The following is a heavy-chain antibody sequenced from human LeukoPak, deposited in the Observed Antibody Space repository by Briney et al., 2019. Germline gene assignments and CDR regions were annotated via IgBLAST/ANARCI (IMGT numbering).Heavy chain of an antibody. CDR3: ARVGTDIVVVPAAYNWFDP. J-gene: IGHJ5*02. Sequence: SETLSLTCTVSGGSISSYYWSWIRQPPGKGLEWIGYIYYSGSTNYNPSLKSRVTISVDTSKNQFSLKLSSVTVADTAVYYCARVGTDIVVVPAAYNWFDPWGQGTLVTVSS. CDR1: GGSISSYY. CDR2: IYYSGST. D-gene: IGHD2-2*01. V-gene: IGHV4-59*01.